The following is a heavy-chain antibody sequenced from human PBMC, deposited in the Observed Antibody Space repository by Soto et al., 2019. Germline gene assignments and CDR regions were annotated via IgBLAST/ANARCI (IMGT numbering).Heavy chain of an antibody. CDR2: IYYSGST. Sequence: SETLSLTCTVSGGSISSSSYYWGWIRQPPGKGLEWIGSIYYSGSTYYNPSLKSRVTISVDTSKNQFSLKLTSVTAADTAVYYCARHLPDTAMADFYYYYYGMDVWGQGTTVTVSS. V-gene: IGHV4-39*01. CDR3: ARHLPDTAMADFYYYYYGMDV. CDR1: GGSISSSSYY. D-gene: IGHD5-18*01. J-gene: IGHJ6*02.